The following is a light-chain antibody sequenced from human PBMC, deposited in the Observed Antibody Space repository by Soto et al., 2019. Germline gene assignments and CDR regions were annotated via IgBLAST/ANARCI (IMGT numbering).Light chain of an antibody. Sequence: DIQMTQSPSTLSSSVGDRVTITCRASQSISTGLAWYQQKPGKAPNLLFYDASTLESGVPSRFSGSGSGTEFTLTISSLQPDDFATYYCQHYSTVWAFGQGTKFDIK. V-gene: IGKV1-5*01. J-gene: IGKJ1*01. CDR1: QSISTG. CDR3: QHYSTVWA. CDR2: DAS.